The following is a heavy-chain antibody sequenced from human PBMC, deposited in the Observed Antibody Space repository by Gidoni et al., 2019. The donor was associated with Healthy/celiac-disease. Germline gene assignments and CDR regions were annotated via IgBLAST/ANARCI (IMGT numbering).Heavy chain of an antibody. CDR2: IKSTTDGGTT. J-gene: IGHJ5*02. Sequence: VQLVESGVGLVKPGGSLRLSCAASGFTFSNAWMSWVSRAPGKGLELVGRIKSTTDGGTTDYAAPVKGRFTISRDDSKNTLYLQMNSLKTEDTAVYYCTTLLGFDPWGQGTLVTVSS. CDR1: GFTFSNAW. V-gene: IGHV3-15*01. CDR3: TTLLGFDP.